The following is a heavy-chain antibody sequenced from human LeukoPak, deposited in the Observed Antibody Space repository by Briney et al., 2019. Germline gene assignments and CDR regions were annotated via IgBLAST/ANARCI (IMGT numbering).Heavy chain of an antibody. CDR1: GGTFSSYA. CDR2: IIPIFGTA. D-gene: IGHD3-16*02. CDR3: ARGYYDYVWGSYRYAAFDI. J-gene: IGHJ3*02. V-gene: IGHV1-69*13. Sequence: SVKVSCKASGGTFSSYAISWVRQAPGQGLEWMGGIIPIFGTANYARKFQGRVTITADESTSTAYMELSSLRSEDTAVYYCARGYYDYVWGSYRYAAFDIWGQGTMVTVSS.